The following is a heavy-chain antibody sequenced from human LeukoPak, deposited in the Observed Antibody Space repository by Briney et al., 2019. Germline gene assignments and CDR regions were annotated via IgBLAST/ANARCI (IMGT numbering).Heavy chain of an antibody. J-gene: IGHJ6*02. V-gene: IGHV4-34*01. CDR3: ASLAVAEDPNYYYYGMDV. CDR2: INHSGST. CDR1: GGSFSGYY. D-gene: IGHD6-19*01. Sequence: SETLSLTCAVYGGSFSGYYWSWIRQPPGKGLEWIGEINHSGSTNYNPSLKSRVTISVDTSKNQFSLKLSSVTAADTAVYYCASLAVAEDPNYYYYGMDVWGQGTTVTVSS.